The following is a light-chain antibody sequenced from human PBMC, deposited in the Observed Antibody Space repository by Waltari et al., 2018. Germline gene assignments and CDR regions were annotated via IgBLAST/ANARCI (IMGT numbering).Light chain of an antibody. CDR3: QRYDDYPPT. CDR1: PSISHW. V-gene: IGKV1-5*03. J-gene: IGKJ4*01. CDR2: KAS. Sequence: DIQMTQSPSTLSASVGDRVTIPCRASPSISHWLAWYQQKPGKAPKLLISKASSLEKEVPSRFSGSGSGTEFTLTITNLQPDDFATFYCQRYDDYPPTFGGGTKVEIK.